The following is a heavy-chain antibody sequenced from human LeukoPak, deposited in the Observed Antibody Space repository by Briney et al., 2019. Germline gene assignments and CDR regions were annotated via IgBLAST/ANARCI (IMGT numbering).Heavy chain of an antibody. Sequence: GGSLRLSCAASGFTFSAYGMHWVRQAPGKGLEWLAFVRYDGSNKYYADSVKGRFTISRGYSRNMLYLQMDSLRAEDTAFYYCAKDYSLYCSSASCYTPFDYWGQGALVTVSS. J-gene: IGHJ4*02. CDR2: VRYDGSNK. CDR1: GFTFSAYG. V-gene: IGHV3-30*02. CDR3: AKDYSLYCSSASCYTPFDY. D-gene: IGHD2-2*02.